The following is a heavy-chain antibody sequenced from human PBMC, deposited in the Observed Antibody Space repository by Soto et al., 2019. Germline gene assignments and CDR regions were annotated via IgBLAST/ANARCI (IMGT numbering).Heavy chain of an antibody. CDR2: INPSGGST. D-gene: IGHD2-2*01. Sequence: QVQLVQSGAEVKKPGASVKVSCKASGYTFTSYYMHWVRQAPGQGLEWMGIINPSGGSTSYAQKFRGRVTMTRDTSTSTVYMELSSLRSEDTAVYYCARADVVVPAAIPGADAFDIWGQGTMVTVSS. CDR1: GYTFTSYY. CDR3: ARADVVVPAAIPGADAFDI. J-gene: IGHJ3*02. V-gene: IGHV1-46*01.